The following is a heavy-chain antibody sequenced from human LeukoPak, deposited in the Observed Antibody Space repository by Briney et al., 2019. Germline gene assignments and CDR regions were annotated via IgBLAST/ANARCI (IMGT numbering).Heavy chain of an antibody. CDR1: GFTFSSYS. J-gene: IGHJ4*02. CDR3: AKDRVRVGY. D-gene: IGHD2-8*02. Sequence: SGGSLRLSCAASGFTFSSYSMNWVRQAPGKGLEWVSAISGSGGSTYYADSVKGRFTISRDNSKNTLYLQMNSLRAEDTAVYYCAKDRVRVGYWGQGTLVTVSS. CDR2: ISGSGGST. V-gene: IGHV3-23*01.